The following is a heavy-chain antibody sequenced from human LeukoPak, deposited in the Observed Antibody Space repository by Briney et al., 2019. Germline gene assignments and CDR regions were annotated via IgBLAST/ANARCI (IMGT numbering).Heavy chain of an antibody. J-gene: IGHJ4*02. CDR1: GFTFSDRY. V-gene: IGHV3-11*04. CDR3: ARKDGDYLYYFDY. Sequence: PGGSLRLSCVAAGFTFSDRYMSWIRQAPGTGMEWVAYISPNGDNIHYADSVKGRFTISRDNAKNSLYLQMNSLRAEDTAVYYCARKDGDYLYYFDYWGQGTLVTVSS. CDR2: ISPNGDNI. D-gene: IGHD4-17*01.